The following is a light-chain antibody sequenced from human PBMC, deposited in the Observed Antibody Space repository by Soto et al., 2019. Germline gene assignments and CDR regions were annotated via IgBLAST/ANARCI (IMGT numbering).Light chain of an antibody. CDR3: QSYDNSLSGSKV. J-gene: IGLJ1*01. Sequence: QLVLTQPPSVSGAPGQRVTISCTGSSSNIGAPYDVHWYQQLPGTGPKLLIYGNNNRPSGVPDRFSGSRSGTSASLAITGLQAEDEADYYCQSYDNSLSGSKVFGTGTKLTVL. V-gene: IGLV1-40*01. CDR2: GNN. CDR1: SSNIGAPYD.